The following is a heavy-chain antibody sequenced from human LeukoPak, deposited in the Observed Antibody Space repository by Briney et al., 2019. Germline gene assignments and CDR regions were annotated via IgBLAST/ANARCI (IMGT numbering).Heavy chain of an antibody. CDR1: GYTFTSYG. J-gene: IGHJ4*02. CDR2: ISAYNSNT. Sequence: SVKVSCKASGYTFTSYGIRWVRQAPGQGLEWMGWISAYNSNTNYAQKLQRRVTMTTDTSTSTAYMELRRLRSDDTAVYYCARGDGYKPYYFDYWGQGTLVTVSS. D-gene: IGHD5-24*01. V-gene: IGHV1-18*01. CDR3: ARGDGYKPYYFDY.